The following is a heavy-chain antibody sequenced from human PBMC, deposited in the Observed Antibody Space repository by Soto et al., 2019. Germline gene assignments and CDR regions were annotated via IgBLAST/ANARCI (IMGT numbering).Heavy chain of an antibody. J-gene: IGHJ5*02. V-gene: IGHV3-21*01. CDR3: AREGALKPFSS. CDR1: GFTFSNYN. Sequence: SLRLSCVASGFTFSNYNVNWVRQAPGKGLEWVSHISGTSVYIHYADSVKGRFTISRDNAKNSVYLQMDSLRVEDTAVYYCAREGALKPFSSWGQGALVTVSS. CDR2: ISGTSVYI.